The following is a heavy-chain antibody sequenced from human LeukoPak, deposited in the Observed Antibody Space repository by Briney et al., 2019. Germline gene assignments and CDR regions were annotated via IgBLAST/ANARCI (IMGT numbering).Heavy chain of an antibody. V-gene: IGHV3-7*04. Sequence: GGSLRLSCAASGFAFSPYWMSWVRQAPGKGLEWVANIKQDGSEKYYVDSVKGRFTISRDNAKNSLYLQMNSLRAEDTAAYYCARYVYGGNFDYWGQGTLVTVSS. CDR3: ARYVYGGNFDY. J-gene: IGHJ4*02. D-gene: IGHD5/OR15-5a*01. CDR1: GFAFSPYW. CDR2: IKQDGSEK.